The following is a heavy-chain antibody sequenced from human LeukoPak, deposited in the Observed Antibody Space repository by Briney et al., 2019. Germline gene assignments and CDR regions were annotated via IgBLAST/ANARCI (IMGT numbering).Heavy chain of an antibody. J-gene: IGHJ5*02. Sequence: ASVKVSCKASGYTFTSYDINWVRQATGQGLEWMGWMNPNSGNTGYAQKFQGRVTMTRNTSISTAYMELSSLRSEDTAVYYCARIYYDILTGYRRFDPWGQGTLATVSS. D-gene: IGHD3-9*01. CDR2: MNPNSGNT. CDR3: ARIYYDILTGYRRFDP. V-gene: IGHV1-8*01. CDR1: GYTFTSYD.